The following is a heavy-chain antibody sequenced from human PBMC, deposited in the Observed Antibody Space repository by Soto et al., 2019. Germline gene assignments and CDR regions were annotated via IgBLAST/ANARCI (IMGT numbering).Heavy chain of an antibody. CDR2: IKQDGSEK. V-gene: IGHV3-7*01. CDR1: GFTFSSYA. J-gene: IGHJ6*02. Sequence: PGGSLRLSCAASGFTFSSYAMSWVRQAPGKGLEWVANIKQDGSEKYYVDSVKGRFTISRDNAKNSLYLQMNSLRAEDTAVYYCARGYYYYGMDVWGQGTTVTVSS. CDR3: ARGYYYYGMDV.